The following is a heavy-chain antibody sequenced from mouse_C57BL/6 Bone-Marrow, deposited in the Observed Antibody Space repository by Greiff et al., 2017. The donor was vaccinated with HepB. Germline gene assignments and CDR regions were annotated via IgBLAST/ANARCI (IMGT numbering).Heavy chain of an antibody. D-gene: IGHD2-4*01. Sequence: EVKLQESGPGLVKPSQSLSLTCSVTGYSITSGYYWNWIRQFPGNKLEWMGYISYDGSNNYNPSLKNRISITRDTSKNQFFLKLNSVTTEDTATYYCARDDDYYFDYWGQGTTLTVSS. V-gene: IGHV3-6*01. CDR3: ARDDDYYFDY. CDR1: GYSITSGYY. CDR2: ISYDGSN. J-gene: IGHJ2*01.